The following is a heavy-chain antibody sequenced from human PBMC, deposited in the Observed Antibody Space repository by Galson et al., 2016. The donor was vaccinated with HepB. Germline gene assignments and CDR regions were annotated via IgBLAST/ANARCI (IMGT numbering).Heavy chain of an antibody. V-gene: IGHV1-18*01. CDR2: ISRYNGNT. J-gene: IGHJ2*01. Sequence: SVKVSCKASGYDFSDRGLSWVRQAPGQGLEWMGWISRYNGNTVYAQKFQGRVTMTSDTSTSTTYMQLRSLTSDDTAVYYCARDSGEDWYFDLWGRGTLVTVSS. CDR3: ARDSGEDWYFDL. D-gene: IGHD1-14*01. CDR1: GYDFSDRG.